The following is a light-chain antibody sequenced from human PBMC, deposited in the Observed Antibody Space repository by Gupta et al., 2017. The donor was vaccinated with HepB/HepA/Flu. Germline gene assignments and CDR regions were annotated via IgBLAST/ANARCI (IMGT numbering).Light chain of an antibody. V-gene: IGKV3-20*01. Sequence: PGERATLSCRASESISGSYLAWYQQKPGQGPRLLIYGASTRATGIPARFSGSGSGTDFTLTISGREPEDFAVYYCQQHCSSRPLTFGGGTKVDIK. CDR2: GAS. CDR1: ESISGSY. J-gene: IGKJ4*01. CDR3: QQHCSSRPLT.